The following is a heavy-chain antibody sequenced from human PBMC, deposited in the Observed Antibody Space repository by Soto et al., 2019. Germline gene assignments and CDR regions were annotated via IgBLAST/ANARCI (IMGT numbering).Heavy chain of an antibody. Sequence: PSETLSLTCAVYGGSFSGYYWTWIRQPPGTGLEWIGEINHSGSTNYNPSLKSRVTISVDTSKNQFSLKLTSVTAADTAVYYCAREKIPGLFDYWGQGTLVTAS. CDR1: GGSFSGYY. CDR2: INHSGST. J-gene: IGHJ4*02. D-gene: IGHD2-21*01. CDR3: AREKIPGLFDY. V-gene: IGHV4-34*01.